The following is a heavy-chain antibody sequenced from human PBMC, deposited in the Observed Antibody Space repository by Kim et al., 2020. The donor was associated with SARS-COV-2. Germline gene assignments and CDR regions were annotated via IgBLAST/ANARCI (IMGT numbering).Heavy chain of an antibody. Sequence: ASVNVSCKASGYTFTSYYIFWVRQAPGQGLEWMGMINPNGGSTFYAQSFQDRLTVTTDTSTSTVYMELSSLRSDDTAVYYCARGFNGVPHYWGQGTLVTV. CDR2: INPNGGST. J-gene: IGHJ4*02. CDR3: ARGFNGVPHY. D-gene: IGHD3-10*01. CDR1: GYTFTSYY. V-gene: IGHV1-46*01.